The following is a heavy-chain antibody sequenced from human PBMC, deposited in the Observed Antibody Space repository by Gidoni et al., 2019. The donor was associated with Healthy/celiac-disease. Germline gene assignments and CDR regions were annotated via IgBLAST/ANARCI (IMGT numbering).Heavy chain of an antibody. J-gene: IGHJ1*01. Sequence: EVQLVESGGGLVNPGGSLSLSCAASGFTFSSYSMNWVRQAPGKGLEWVSAISSSSSYIYYADSVKGRFTISRDNAKNSRYLQMNSLRAEDTAVYYCASSWYDGYFQHWGQGTLVTVSS. CDR1: GFTFSSYS. CDR2: ISSSSSYI. V-gene: IGHV3-21*01. CDR3: ASSWYDGYFQH. D-gene: IGHD3-3*01.